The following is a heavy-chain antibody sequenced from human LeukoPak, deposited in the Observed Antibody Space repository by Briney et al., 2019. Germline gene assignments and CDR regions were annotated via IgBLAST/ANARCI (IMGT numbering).Heavy chain of an antibody. CDR1: GGSISNYY. CDR3: ARVRHSSGWSDFDY. V-gene: IGHV4-59*01. J-gene: IGHJ4*02. D-gene: IGHD6-19*01. Sequence: SETLSLTCTVSGGSISNYYWTWVRHPPGKGLEWRGYIYYSGATNYNPPLKSRVTISVDTSKNQFSLKLSSVTAADTAVYYCARVRHSSGWSDFDYWGQGTLVSVSS. CDR2: IYYSGAT.